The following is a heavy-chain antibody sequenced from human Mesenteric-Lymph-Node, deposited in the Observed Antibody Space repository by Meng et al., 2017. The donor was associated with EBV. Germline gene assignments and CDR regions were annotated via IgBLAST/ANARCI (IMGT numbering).Heavy chain of an antibody. CDR2: IYSSGIT. Sequence: LPGPVPGLVKPSRHLSSTCTVSIGAMNNDASYWTWVRQPPEKGLEWIWYIYSSGITYYNPSLKSRVSISTATSINQFSLKLTSVTAADTAVYYCARVEQWLLYFDYWGQGTLVTVSS. D-gene: IGHD6-19*01. J-gene: IGHJ4*02. V-gene: IGHV4-30-4*01. CDR1: IGAMNNDASY. CDR3: ARVEQWLLYFDY.